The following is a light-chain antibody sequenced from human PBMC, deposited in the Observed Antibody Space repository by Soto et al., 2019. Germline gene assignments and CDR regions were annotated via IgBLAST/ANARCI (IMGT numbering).Light chain of an antibody. CDR2: DVS. CDR1: SSDVGGYNY. V-gene: IGLV2-11*01. Sequence: QSALTQPRSVSGSPGQSVTISCTGTSSDVGGYNYVSWYQQHPGKAPKLMIYDVSKRPSGVPDRFSGSKSGNTASLTISGLQAEDEADYYCCSYAGSYSYVFGTGTMLNVL. J-gene: IGLJ1*01. CDR3: CSYAGSYSYV.